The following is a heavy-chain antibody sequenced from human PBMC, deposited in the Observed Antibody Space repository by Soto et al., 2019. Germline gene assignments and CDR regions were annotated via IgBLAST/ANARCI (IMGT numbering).Heavy chain of an antibody. CDR2: INSGGTVA. CDR3: AISTGGFGGLFVVPSDY. V-gene: IGHV3-23*01. J-gene: IGHJ4*02. Sequence: EVQLLESGGGLVQPGGSLRLSCAASGFTYASYAMSWVRQAPGKGLEWVSGINSGGTVAHYADSVKGRFAISRDNSNNTLSLEMNSLRADDTGLYYCAISTGGFGGLFVVPSDYWGQGTLVTVSS. CDR1: GFTYASYA. D-gene: IGHD3-16*02.